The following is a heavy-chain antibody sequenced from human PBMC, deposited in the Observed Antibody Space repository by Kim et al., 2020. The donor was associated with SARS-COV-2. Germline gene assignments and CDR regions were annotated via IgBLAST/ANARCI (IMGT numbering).Heavy chain of an antibody. V-gene: IGHV4-39*01. CDR1: GGSISSSSYY. CDR2: IYYSGST. Sequence: SETLSLTCTVSGGSISSSSYYWGWIRQPPGKGLEWIGSIYYSGSTYYNPSLKSRVTISVDTSKNQFSLKLSSVTAADTAVYYCARLPARTGNTRYNWFDPWGQGTLVTVSS. J-gene: IGHJ5*02. D-gene: IGHD1-1*01. CDR3: ARLPARTGNTRYNWFDP.